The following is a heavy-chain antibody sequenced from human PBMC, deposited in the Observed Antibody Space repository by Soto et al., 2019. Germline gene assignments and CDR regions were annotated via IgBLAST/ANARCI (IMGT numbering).Heavy chain of an antibody. V-gene: IGHV1-18*01. Sequence: QVQLVQSGAEVKKPGASVKVSCKASGYTFTSYGISWVRQAPGQGLEWMGWISAYNGNTNYAQKLQGRVTMTTDTATSTADRELRSLRSDDTAVYYCARRMIVVVINDAFDIWGQGTMVTVSS. J-gene: IGHJ3*02. CDR3: ARRMIVVVINDAFDI. CDR2: ISAYNGNT. CDR1: GYTFTSYG. D-gene: IGHD3-22*01.